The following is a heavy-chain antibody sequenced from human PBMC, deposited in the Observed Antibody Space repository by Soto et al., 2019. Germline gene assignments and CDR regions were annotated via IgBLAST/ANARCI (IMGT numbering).Heavy chain of an antibody. CDR2: ISSSSSSYI. CDR1: GFTFSSYS. Sequence: EVQLVESGGGLVKPGGSLRLSCAASGFTFSSYSMNWVRQAPGKGLEWVSSISSSSSSYIYYADSVKGRFTISRDNAKSSLYLQMNSLRAEDTAVYYFARAPNWNYRTHDYWGQRALVTVST. V-gene: IGHV3-21*01. D-gene: IGHD1-7*01. CDR3: ARAPNWNYRTHDY. J-gene: IGHJ4*02.